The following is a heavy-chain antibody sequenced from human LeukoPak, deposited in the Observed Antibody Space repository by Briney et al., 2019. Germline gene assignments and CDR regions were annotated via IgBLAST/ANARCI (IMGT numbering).Heavy chain of an antibody. J-gene: IGHJ3*02. CDR1: GGSISSYY. Sequence: PSETLSLTCTVSGGSISSYYWSWIRQPPGKGLEWIGYIYYSGSTNYNPSLKSRVTISVDTSKNQFSLKLSSVTPEDTAVYFCARDLPPPVDAFDMWGQGTMVTVSS. CDR3: ARDLPPPVDAFDM. V-gene: IGHV4-59*12. D-gene: IGHD6-19*01. CDR2: IYYSGST.